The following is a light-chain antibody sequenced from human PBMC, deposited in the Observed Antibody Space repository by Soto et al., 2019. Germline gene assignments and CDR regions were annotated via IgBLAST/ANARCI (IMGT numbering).Light chain of an antibody. J-gene: IGLJ1*01. CDR1: SSNIGTNA. CDR2: NNN. CDR3: GTWDSSLSIFV. V-gene: IGLV1-44*01. Sequence: QSALTQPPSASGTPGQRVTISCSGGSSNIGTNAVNWYQQLPGTAPKLLIYNNNQRPSGVPDRFSGSKSGTSATLGITGLQTGDEADYYCGTWDSSLSIFVFGTGTKVTVL.